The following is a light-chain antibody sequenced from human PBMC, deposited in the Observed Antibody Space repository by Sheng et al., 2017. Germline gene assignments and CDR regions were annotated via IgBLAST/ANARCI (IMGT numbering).Light chain of an antibody. Sequence: SYELTQPPSVSVSPGQTARIPCSGDALPRKYAYWYQQKPGQAPVLVIYKDTERASGIPERFSGSNSGTTVTLTISGVQAEDEADYYCQSADTTGTWVFGGGTKVTV. J-gene: IGLJ3*02. CDR3: QSADTTGTWV. CDR2: KDT. CDR1: ALPRKY. V-gene: IGLV3-25*03.